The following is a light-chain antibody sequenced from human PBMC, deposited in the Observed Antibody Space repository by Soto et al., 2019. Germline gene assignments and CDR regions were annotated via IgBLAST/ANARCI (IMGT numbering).Light chain of an antibody. V-gene: IGLV4-69*01. Sequence: QLVLTQSPSASASLGASVKLTCTLSSGHNNYAIAWHQQQPDKGPRYLMKLNSDGSHSKRDGIPDRFSGSSSGAERHLTISSLQSEDEADYYCQTWGTAIHDVVFGGGTKVTVL. J-gene: IGLJ2*01. CDR2: LNSDGSH. CDR1: SGHNNYA. CDR3: QTWGTAIHDVV.